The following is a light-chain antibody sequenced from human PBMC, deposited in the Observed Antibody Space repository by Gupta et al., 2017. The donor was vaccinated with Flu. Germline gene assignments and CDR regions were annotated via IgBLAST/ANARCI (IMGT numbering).Light chain of an antibody. Sequence: DVHLTQSLPLLATFVGDRVTITCRASQNIEDWLAWYQQKPGTAPKLLISKASTLQSGVPSRFSGSGSGTDFTLTINNLQPDDSAIYICHQYYSYSPYTFGQGTKLLI. CDR1: QNIEDW. CDR2: KAS. CDR3: HQYYSYSPYT. V-gene: IGKV1-5*03. J-gene: IGKJ2*01.